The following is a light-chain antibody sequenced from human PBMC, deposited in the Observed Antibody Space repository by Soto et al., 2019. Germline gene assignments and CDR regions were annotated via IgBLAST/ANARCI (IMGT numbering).Light chain of an antibody. Sequence: QSVLTQPPSASGTPGQRVTISCSGSRSNIGSSNVNWYQQLPGTAPKVLIYSDNVRPAGVPDRFSGSKSGTSASLAISGLQSEDEADYYCAAWDDSLNAWVFGGGTKLTVL. CDR2: SDN. CDR1: RSNIGSSN. CDR3: AAWDDSLNAWV. V-gene: IGLV1-44*01. J-gene: IGLJ3*02.